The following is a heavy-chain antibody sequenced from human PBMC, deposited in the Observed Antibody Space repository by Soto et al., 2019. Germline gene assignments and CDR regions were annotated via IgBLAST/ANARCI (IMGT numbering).Heavy chain of an antibody. CDR2: MYFGGST. Sequence: PSETLSLTCTVSGASISGFYWNWIRQPPGQGLEWIGYMYFGGSTNYNPSLKSRVTIAIDTSKNQFSLNLTSVTAADTAVYYCARQKHYYGSENHFDYWGQGTLVTSPQ. J-gene: IGHJ4*02. D-gene: IGHD3-10*01. CDR1: GASISGFY. CDR3: ARQKHYYGSENHFDY. V-gene: IGHV4-59*01.